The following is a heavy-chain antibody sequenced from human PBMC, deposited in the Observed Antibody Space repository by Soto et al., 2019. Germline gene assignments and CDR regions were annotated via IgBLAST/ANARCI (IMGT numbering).Heavy chain of an antibody. Sequence: LSLTCAASGFTFSSYWMSWVRQAPGKGLEWVANIKQDGSEKYYVDSVKGRFTISRDNAKNSLYLQMNSLRAEDTAVYYCARVGDSIPAHDYWGQGTLVTVSS. CDR3: ARVGDSIPAHDY. D-gene: IGHD4-4*01. CDR1: GFTFSSYW. J-gene: IGHJ4*02. V-gene: IGHV3-7*01. CDR2: IKQDGSEK.